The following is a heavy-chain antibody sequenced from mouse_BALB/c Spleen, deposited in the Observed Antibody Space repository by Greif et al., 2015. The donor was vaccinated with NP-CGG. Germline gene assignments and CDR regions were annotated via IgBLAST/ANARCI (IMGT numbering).Heavy chain of an antibody. D-gene: IGHD2-4*01. V-gene: IGHV1-54*01. CDR1: GYGFTNYL. Sequence: QVQLQQPGAELVRPGTSVKVSCKASGYGFTNYLMEWVKQRPGQGLEWIGVINPGSGGTNYNEKFKGKATLTADKSSSTAYMQLSSLTSDDSAVYFCAREGDYGFAYWGQGTLVTVSA. CDR3: AREGDYGFAY. J-gene: IGHJ3*01. CDR2: INPGSGGT.